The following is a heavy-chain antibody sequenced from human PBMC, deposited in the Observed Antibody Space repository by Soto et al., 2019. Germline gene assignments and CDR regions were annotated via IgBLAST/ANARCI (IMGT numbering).Heavy chain of an antibody. CDR2: VYYSGST. V-gene: IGHV4-39*01. Sequence: SETLSLTCTVSGCSISSSSYYWGWIRQPPGKGLDWSGSVYYSGSTYYNPSLKSRVTISVDTSKNQFSLKLSSVTAADTAVYYCARHAYYDILTGHNAAFDIWGQGTMVTV. CDR1: GCSISSSSYY. CDR3: ARHAYYDILTGHNAAFDI. D-gene: IGHD3-9*01. J-gene: IGHJ3*02.